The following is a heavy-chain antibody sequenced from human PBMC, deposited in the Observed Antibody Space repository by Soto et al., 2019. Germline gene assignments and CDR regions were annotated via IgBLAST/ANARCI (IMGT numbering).Heavy chain of an antibody. V-gene: IGHV1-58*01. CDR2: SAVGSGYT. J-gene: IGHJ4*02. D-gene: IGHD2-8*01. Sequence: SVKVSCKAPGFTFTSSAFQWVRQARGQHLEWIGWSAVGSGYTNYAQRFQDRVTLTRDMSTATTYMELSRLTSEDTAIYYCAADATAWQQMVPSDYWGQGTLVTVSS. CDR3: AADATAWQQMVPSDY. CDR1: GFTFTSSA.